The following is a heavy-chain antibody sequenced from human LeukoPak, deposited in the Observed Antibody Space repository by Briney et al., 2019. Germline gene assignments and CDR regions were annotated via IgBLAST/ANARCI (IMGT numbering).Heavy chain of an antibody. CDR3: ARGVEDMELTDLFDL. CDR2: IHYNGNL. D-gene: IGHD1-1*01. J-gene: IGHJ4*02. CDR1: GGSMINSDHY. V-gene: IGHV4-39*07. Sequence: NPSETLSLTCTVSGGSMINSDHYWAWIRQPPGKGLEWVGSIHYNGNLFYNVALRDRVTISRDTSKNQFSLKLTSATAADRAVYYCARGVEDMELTDLFDLWGQGLLVTVSS.